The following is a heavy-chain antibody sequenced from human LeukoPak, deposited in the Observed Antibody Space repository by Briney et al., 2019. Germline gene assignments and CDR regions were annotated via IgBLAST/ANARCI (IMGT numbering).Heavy chain of an antibody. V-gene: IGHV3-23*01. CDR2: ISGSGDST. D-gene: IGHD5-12*01. CDR1: GFTFSSYA. Sequence: GGSLRLSCEASGFTFSSYAMSWVHQAPGKGLEWVSVISGSGDSTYYADSVEGRCTSSRDNSKDALYLQMNSLRAEDTAVYYCARVGYSGYDYDYWGQGTLVTVSS. J-gene: IGHJ4*02. CDR3: ARVGYSGYDYDY.